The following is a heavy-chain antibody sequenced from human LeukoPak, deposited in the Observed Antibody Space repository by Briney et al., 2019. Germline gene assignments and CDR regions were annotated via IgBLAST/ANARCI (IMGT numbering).Heavy chain of an antibody. D-gene: IGHD2-21*01. CDR3: ASSYCGGDCYSGGTFDY. Sequence: SQTLSLTCTVSGGSISSGSYYWSWIRQPVGKGLEWIGRIYTSGSTNYNPSLKSRVTISVDTSKNQFSLKLRSVTAADTAVYYCASSYCGGDCYSGGTFDYWGQGTLVTVSS. J-gene: IGHJ4*02. CDR1: GGSISSGSYY. CDR2: IYTSGST. V-gene: IGHV4-61*02.